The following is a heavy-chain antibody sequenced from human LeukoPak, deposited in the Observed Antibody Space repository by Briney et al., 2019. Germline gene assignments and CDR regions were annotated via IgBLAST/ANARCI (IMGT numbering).Heavy chain of an antibody. J-gene: IGHJ5*02. D-gene: IGHD1-7*01. V-gene: IGHV1-2*02. CDR3: ARDLVELRWPAPTPPARNWFDP. CDR1: GYTFTGYY. CDR2: IIPNSGGT. Sequence: VASVKVSCKASGYTFTGYYMHWVRQAPGQGLEWMGWIIPNSGGTNYAQKFQGRVTMTRDTSISTAYMELRSLRSDDTAVYYCARDLVELRWPAPTPPARNWFDPWGQGTLVTISS.